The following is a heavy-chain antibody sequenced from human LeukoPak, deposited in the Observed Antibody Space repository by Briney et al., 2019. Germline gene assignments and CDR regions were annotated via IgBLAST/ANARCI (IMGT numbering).Heavy chain of an antibody. CDR1: GYTFTSYG. J-gene: IGHJ4*02. V-gene: IGHV1-18*01. D-gene: IGHD3-3*01. Sequence: ASVKVSCKASGYTFTSYGISWVRQAPGQGLEWMGWISAYNGNTNYAQKLQGRATMTTDTSTSTAYMELRSLRSDDTAVYYCARVITIFGVVIPPNFDYWGQGTLVTVSS. CDR3: ARVITIFGVVIPPNFDY. CDR2: ISAYNGNT.